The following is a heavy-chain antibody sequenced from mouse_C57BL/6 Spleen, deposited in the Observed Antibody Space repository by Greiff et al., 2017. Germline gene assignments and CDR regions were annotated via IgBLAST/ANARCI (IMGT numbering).Heavy chain of an antibody. CDR1: GFTFTDYY. Sequence: EVTLMESGGGLVQPGGSLSLSCAASGFTFTDYYMSWVRQPPGKALEWLGFIRNKANGYTTEYSASVKGRFTISRDNSQSILYLQMNALRAEDSATYYCARSYYFDYWGQGTTRTVSS. J-gene: IGHJ2*01. CDR2: IRNKANGYTT. CDR3: ARSYYFDY. V-gene: IGHV7-3*01.